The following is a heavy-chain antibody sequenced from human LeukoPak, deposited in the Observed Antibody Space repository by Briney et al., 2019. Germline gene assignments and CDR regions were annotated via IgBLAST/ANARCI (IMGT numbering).Heavy chain of an antibody. D-gene: IGHD2-21*02. V-gene: IGHV1-46*03. Sequence: ASVKVSCKASGYTFTSYYMHWVLQAPGQGLEWMGIINPSGGSTSYAQKFQGRVTMTRDTSTSTVYMELSSLRSEDTAVYYCARRGSTVTALDYWGQGTLVTVSS. CDR3: ARRGSTVTALDY. J-gene: IGHJ4*02. CDR2: INPSGGST. CDR1: GYTFTSYY.